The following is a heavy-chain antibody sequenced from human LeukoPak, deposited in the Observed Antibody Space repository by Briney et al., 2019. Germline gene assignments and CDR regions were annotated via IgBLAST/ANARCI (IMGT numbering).Heavy chain of an antibody. CDR1: GDSVSSNSAA. CDR3: ARGSHNSLWT. V-gene: IGHV6-1*01. CDR2: TYYRSKWYN. D-gene: IGHD1-1*01. J-gene: IGHJ5*02. Sequence: QTLSLTCAISGDSVSSNSAAWNWIMQSPSRGLEWLGRTYYRSKWYNDYALSVKSRITINPDTSKNQFSLQLNPVTPEDTAVYFCARGSHNSLWTWGQGTLVTVSS.